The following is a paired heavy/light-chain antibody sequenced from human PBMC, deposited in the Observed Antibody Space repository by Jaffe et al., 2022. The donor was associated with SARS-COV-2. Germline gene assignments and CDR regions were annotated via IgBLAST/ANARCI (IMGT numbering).Heavy chain of an antibody. CDR2: VYYSGSA. J-gene: IGHJ4*02. V-gene: IGHV4-59*02. CDR1: GASVNGFY. Sequence: QVQLQESGPGLVRPSETLSLTCAVSGASVNGFYWSWIRQPPEKGLQWIGSVYYSGSANYNPSLKSRVSISIDTSKNHFSLNLRSVTAADTAMYYCARGVGPRYWGQGTLVTVSS. CDR3: ARGVGPRY.
Light chain of an antibody. J-gene: IGLJ2*01. CDR1: TGAVTSSHY. CDR2: DTS. Sequence: QAVVTQEPSLTVSPGGTVTLTCGSSTGAVTSSHYPYWFQQKPGQAPRTLIYDTSNKHSWTPARFSGSLLGGKAALTLSGAQPEDEAGYYCLLSYSGAVIFGGGTKLTVL. CDR3: LLSYSGAVI. V-gene: IGLV7-46*01.